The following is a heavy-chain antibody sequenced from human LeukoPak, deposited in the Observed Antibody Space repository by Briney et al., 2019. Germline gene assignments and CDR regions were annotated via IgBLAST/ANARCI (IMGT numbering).Heavy chain of an antibody. D-gene: IGHD3-22*01. CDR3: KISSGYLKLLDY. Sequence: SETLSLTCAVYGGSFSGYYWSWIRQPPGKGLEWIGEINHSGSTNYNPSLKSRVTISVDTSKNQFSLKLSSVTAADTAVYYCKISSGYLKLLDYRGQGTLVTVSS. CDR2: INHSGST. V-gene: IGHV4-34*01. J-gene: IGHJ4*02. CDR1: GGSFSGYY.